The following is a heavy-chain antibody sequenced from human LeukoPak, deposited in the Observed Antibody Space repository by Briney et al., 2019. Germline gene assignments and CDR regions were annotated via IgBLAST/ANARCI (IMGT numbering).Heavy chain of an antibody. CDR3: ARDCVPTQNYYDSSGYHYDY. J-gene: IGHJ4*02. Sequence: ASVKVSCKASGYRFTSYDMHWVRQAPGQGLEWMGIINPSGGSTSYAQKFQGRVTMTRDTSTSTVYMELSSLRSEDTAVYYCARDCVPTQNYYDSSGYHYDYWGQGTLVTVSS. V-gene: IGHV1-46*01. D-gene: IGHD3-22*01. CDR2: INPSGGST. CDR1: GYRFTSYD.